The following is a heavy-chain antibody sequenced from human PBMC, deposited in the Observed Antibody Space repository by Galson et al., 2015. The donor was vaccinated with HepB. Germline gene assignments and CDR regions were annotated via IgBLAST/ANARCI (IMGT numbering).Heavy chain of an antibody. D-gene: IGHD4-17*01. CDR2: IKTSTDGETT. J-gene: IGHJ4*02. Sequence: SLRLSCAASGFPFSNFWMSWVRQAPGKWLEWVGRIKTSTDGETTEYGAPVRGRFTISRDDSKNTLYLQMNTLETEDTAVYYCTSAYGDYNSFPSGEFDYWGQGTLVTVSS. V-gene: IGHV3-15*01. CDR3: TSAYGDYNSFPSGEFDY. CDR1: GFPFSNFW.